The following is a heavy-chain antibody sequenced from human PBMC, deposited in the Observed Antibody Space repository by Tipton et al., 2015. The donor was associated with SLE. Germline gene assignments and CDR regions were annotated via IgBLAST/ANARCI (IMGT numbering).Heavy chain of an antibody. CDR1: GFTFSSYG. CDR3: AKGAVAGTLFDY. V-gene: IGHV3-33*06. CDR2: IWYDGSNK. D-gene: IGHD6-19*01. J-gene: IGHJ4*02. Sequence: SLRLSCAASGFTFSSYGMHWVRQAPGKGLEWVAVIWYDGSNKYYADSGKGRFTISRDNSKNTLYLQMNSLRAEDTAVYYCAKGAVAGTLFDYWGQGTLVTVSS.